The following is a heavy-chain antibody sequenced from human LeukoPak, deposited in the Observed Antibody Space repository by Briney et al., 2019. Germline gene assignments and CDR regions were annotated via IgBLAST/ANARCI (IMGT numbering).Heavy chain of an antibody. CDR3: VKDDGTYYFDS. D-gene: IGHD2-21*01. CDR1: GFTFSSYG. J-gene: IGHJ4*03. Sequence: AGGSLRLSCKASGFTFSSYGMHWVRQAPGKGLQWVAFTRYDGSNKDYADFVNGRFTISRDNSEDMLYLEMNSLSPEDTAVYYCVKDDGTYYFDSWGRGTLVTV. CDR2: TRYDGSNK. V-gene: IGHV3-30*02.